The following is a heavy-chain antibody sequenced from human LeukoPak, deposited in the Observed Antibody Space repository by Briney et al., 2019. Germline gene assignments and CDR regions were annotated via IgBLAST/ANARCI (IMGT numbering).Heavy chain of an antibody. Sequence: SQTLSLTCAISGDSVSSNSAAWNWIRQSPSRGLEWLGRTYYRSKWYNDYAVSVKSRITINPDTSKNQFSLQLNSVTPEDTAVYYCARASSSSLFPNYYYYYYMDVWGKGTTVTVSS. CDR1: GDSVSSNSAA. V-gene: IGHV6-1*01. CDR2: TYYRSKWYN. CDR3: ARASSSSLFPNYYYYYYMDV. J-gene: IGHJ6*03. D-gene: IGHD6-6*01.